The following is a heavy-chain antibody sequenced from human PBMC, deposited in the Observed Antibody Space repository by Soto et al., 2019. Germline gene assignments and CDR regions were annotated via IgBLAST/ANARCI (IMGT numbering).Heavy chain of an antibody. CDR1: GYTFTSYG. CDR3: ARVCVVVPAAMVSVYSWFDP. D-gene: IGHD2-2*01. Sequence: ASVKVSCKASGYTFTSYGISWVRQAPGQGLEWMGWISAHNGNTNYAQKLQGRVTMTTDTSTSTAYMELRSLRSDDTAVYYCARVCVVVPAAMVSVYSWFDPWGQGTLVTVSS. J-gene: IGHJ5*02. CDR2: ISAHNGNT. V-gene: IGHV1-18*01.